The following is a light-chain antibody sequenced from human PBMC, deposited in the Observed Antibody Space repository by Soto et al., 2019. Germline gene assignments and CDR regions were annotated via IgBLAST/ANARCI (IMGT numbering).Light chain of an antibody. Sequence: EIVLTQSPGTQSLSPGERATLSCRASQSVANSYLAWYQQKPGQAPGLLIYGASSRATGIPDRFSGSGSGTDFTLTISRLESEDFAVYYCQQYGTLTPFGPGTRLEIK. CDR3: QQYGTLTP. V-gene: IGKV3-20*01. CDR2: GAS. J-gene: IGKJ5*01. CDR1: QSVANSY.